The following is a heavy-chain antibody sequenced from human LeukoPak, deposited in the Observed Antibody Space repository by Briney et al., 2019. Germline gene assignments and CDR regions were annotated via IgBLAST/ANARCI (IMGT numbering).Heavy chain of an antibody. J-gene: IGHJ6*03. V-gene: IGHV3-23*01. CDR2: ISGSGGST. Sequence: GGSLRLSCAAPGFTFSSYGMSWVRQAPGKGLEWVSAISGSGGSTYYADSVKGRFTISRDNSKNTLYLQMNSLRAEDTAVYYCARVQTGYSYGIPYYYYYYMDVWGKGTTVTVSS. CDR1: GFTFSSYG. D-gene: IGHD5-18*01. CDR3: ARVQTGYSYGIPYYYYYYMDV.